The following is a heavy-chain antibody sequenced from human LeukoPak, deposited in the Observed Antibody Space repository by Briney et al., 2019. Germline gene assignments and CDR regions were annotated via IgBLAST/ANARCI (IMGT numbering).Heavy chain of an antibody. CDR3: ARSLFWSGSFDY. J-gene: IGHJ4*02. D-gene: IGHD3-3*01. CDR2: IIPIFGTA. Sequence: SVKVSCKASGGTFSSYAISWVRQAPGQGLEWMGGIIPIFGTANYAQKFQGRVTITADESTSTAYMELSSLRSEDTAVYYCARSLFWSGSFDYWGQGTLVTVSS. V-gene: IGHV1-69*13. CDR1: GGTFSSYA.